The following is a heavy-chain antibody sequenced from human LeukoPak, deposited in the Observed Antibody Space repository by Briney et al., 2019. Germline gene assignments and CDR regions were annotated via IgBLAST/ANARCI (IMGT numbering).Heavy chain of an antibody. CDR1: GVTFSSEG. V-gene: IGHV3-30*18. Sequence: VRSLRLSCAASGVTFSSEGMNWVRQGPGKGLEWGGVISYDGSNKYYADCVKGRFTISRDNSKNTLYLQMNSLRAEDTAVYYCAKARMRYSYDYYFDYWGQGTLVTVSS. D-gene: IGHD5-18*01. CDR3: AKARMRYSYDYYFDY. CDR2: ISYDGSNK. J-gene: IGHJ4*02.